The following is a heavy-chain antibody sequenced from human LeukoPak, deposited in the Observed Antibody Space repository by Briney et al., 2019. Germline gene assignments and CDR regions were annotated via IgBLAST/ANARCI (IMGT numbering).Heavy chain of an antibody. CDR1: GFTVSSDS. CDR2: ITTTSDYR. CDR3: VREDGGTPDY. J-gene: IGHJ4*02. D-gene: IGHD2-15*01. Sequence: GGSLRLSCTVSGFTVSSDSMSWVRQAPGKGLEWVSSITTTSDYRYYADSVRGRFTISRDNAKNSLYLQMNSLRAEDTAVYYRVREDGGTPDYWGQGILVTVSS. V-gene: IGHV3-21*01.